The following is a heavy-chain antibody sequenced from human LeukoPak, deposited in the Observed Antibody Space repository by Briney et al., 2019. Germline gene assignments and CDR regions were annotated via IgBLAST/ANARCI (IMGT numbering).Heavy chain of an antibody. Sequence: PGGSLRLSCAASGFTFDNYAMHWVRQAPGKGLEWLSIISWNSGYIGYADSVKGRFTISRDNAKKSLDLQMNSLRAEDTAFYYCAKVRGTYSSGYFFDYWGHGTLVTVSS. V-gene: IGHV3-9*01. J-gene: IGHJ4*01. CDR3: AKVRGTYSSGYFFDY. D-gene: IGHD6-19*01. CDR1: GFTFDNYA. CDR2: ISWNSGYI.